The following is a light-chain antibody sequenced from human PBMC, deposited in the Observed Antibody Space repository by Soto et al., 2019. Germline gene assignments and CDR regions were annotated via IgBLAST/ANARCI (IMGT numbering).Light chain of an antibody. J-gene: IGLJ1*01. Sequence: ALTQPPSASGSFGQSVTISCTGTSSDVGGYNYVSWYQQHPGKAPKLMIYEVSERPSGVPDRFSGSKSGNTASLTVSGLQADDEADYYCSSYSGTNYHYVFGTGTRSPS. CDR3: SSYSGTNYHYV. V-gene: IGLV2-8*01. CDR2: EVS. CDR1: SSDVGGYNY.